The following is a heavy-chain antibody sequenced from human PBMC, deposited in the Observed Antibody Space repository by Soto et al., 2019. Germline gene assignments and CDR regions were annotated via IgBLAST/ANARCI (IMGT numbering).Heavy chain of an antibody. CDR1: GAALNSGNYY. J-gene: IGHJ5*02. V-gene: IGHV4-31*03. D-gene: IGHD2-21*01. CDR2: IYVTGAV. CDR3: ARLRIATNNYKWFDP. Sequence: LSLTCSVSGAALNSGNYYWSWIRQVPGKGLEWIGHIYVTGAVDYNPSLRDRITISQDTSERQFSLNLRLVTAADAAVYYCARLRIATNNYKWFDPWGQGTLVTVSS.